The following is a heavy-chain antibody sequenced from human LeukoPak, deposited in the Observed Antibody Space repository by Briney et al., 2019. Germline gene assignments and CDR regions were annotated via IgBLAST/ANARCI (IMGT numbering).Heavy chain of an antibody. Sequence: GGSLRLSCAASGFTFSSYAMSWVRQAPGKGLEWVSAISGSGGSTYYADSVKGRFTISRDNSKNTLYLQMNSLRAEDTAVYYCATNSQSGSYYTAPFDYWGQGTLVTVSS. D-gene: IGHD1-26*01. J-gene: IGHJ4*02. CDR2: ISGSGGST. CDR1: GFTFSSYA. CDR3: ATNSQSGSYYTAPFDY. V-gene: IGHV3-23*01.